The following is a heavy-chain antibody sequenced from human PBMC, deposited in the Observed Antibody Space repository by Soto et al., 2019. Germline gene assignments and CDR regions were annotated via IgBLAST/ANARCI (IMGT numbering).Heavy chain of an antibody. J-gene: IGHJ4*02. Sequence: QVQLVESGGGVVQPGRSLRLSCAASGFTFSSYGMHWVRQAPGKGLEWVAVISYDGSNKYYADSVKGRFTISRDNSKNTLYLQMNSLRAEDTAVYYCAKSPRGSIADFDYWGQGTLVTVSS. CDR1: GFTFSSYG. V-gene: IGHV3-30*18. CDR2: ISYDGSNK. CDR3: AKSPRGSIADFDY. D-gene: IGHD6-6*01.